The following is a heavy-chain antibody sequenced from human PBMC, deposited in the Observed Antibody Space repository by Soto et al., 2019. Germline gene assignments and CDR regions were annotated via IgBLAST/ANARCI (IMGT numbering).Heavy chain of an antibody. D-gene: IGHD3-22*01. J-gene: IGHJ4*02. CDR1: GFAFSSYG. Sequence: QVQLVESGGGVVQAGRSLRLSCAASGFAFSSYGIHWVRQAPGKGLEWVAGISYDGSNEHYTDSVKGRFTISRDNSKNTLYLQMSCLRAEDTAVYYFAKDTYFYDTSGYYIFDYWGQGTLVIVSS. CDR2: ISYDGSNE. CDR3: AKDTYFYDTSGYYIFDY. V-gene: IGHV3-30*18.